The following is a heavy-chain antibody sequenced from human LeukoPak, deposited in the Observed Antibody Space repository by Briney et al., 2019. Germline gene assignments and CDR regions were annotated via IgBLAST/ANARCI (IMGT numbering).Heavy chain of an antibody. D-gene: IGHD6-6*01. CDR3: ARGLSGIAARAAFDI. CDR2: INHSGST. Sequence: SETLSLTCAVYGGSFSGYYWSWIRQPPGKGLEWIGEINHSGSTNYNPSLKSRVTISVDTSKNQFSLKLSSVTAADTAVYYCARGLSGIAARAAFDIWGQGTMVTVSS. V-gene: IGHV4-34*01. CDR1: GGSFSGYY. J-gene: IGHJ3*02.